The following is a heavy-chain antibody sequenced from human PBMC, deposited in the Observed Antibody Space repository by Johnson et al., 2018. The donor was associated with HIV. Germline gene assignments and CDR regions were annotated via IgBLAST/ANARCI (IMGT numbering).Heavy chain of an antibody. J-gene: IGHJ3*02. CDR2: INWNGGST. D-gene: IGHD2-8*02. Sequence: VLLVESGGGVVRPGGSLRLSCAASGFIFDDYGMSWVRQAPGKGLEWVSGINWNGGSTGYADSVKGRFTISRDNAKNSLYLQMNSLRAEDTALYYCARGGYCTGGVCLGDAFDIWGQGTMVTVSS. CDR1: GFIFDDYG. V-gene: IGHV3-20*04. CDR3: ARGGYCTGGVCLGDAFDI.